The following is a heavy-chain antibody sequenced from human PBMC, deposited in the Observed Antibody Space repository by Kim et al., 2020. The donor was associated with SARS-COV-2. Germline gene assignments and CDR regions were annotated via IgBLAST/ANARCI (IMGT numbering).Heavy chain of an antibody. J-gene: IGHJ6*02. D-gene: IGHD6-13*01. CDR3: ARGAYSSGWYSPWDYYYHSYGMDV. V-gene: IGHV1-69*13. Sequence: SVKVSCKASGGTFSSYAISWVRQAPGQGLEWMGGIIPIFGTANYAQKFQGRVTITADESTSTAYMELSSLRSEDTAVYYCARGAYSSGWYSPWDYYYHSYGMDVWGQGTTVTVSS. CDR1: GGTFSSYA. CDR2: IIPIFGTA.